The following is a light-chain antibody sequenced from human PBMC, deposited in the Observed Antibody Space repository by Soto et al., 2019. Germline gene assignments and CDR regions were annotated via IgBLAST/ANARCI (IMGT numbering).Light chain of an antibody. CDR1: NIGSKS. Sequence: SYELTQPPSVSVSPGQTARISCGGNNIGSKSVHWYQQKPGHAPVLVFYDDSDRPSGIPERFSGSNSGNTATLTTSRVEAGEEDDYYCQVWHSSSDHSWVFGGGTKVTVL. CDR3: QVWHSSSDHSWV. CDR2: DDS. V-gene: IGLV3-21*02. J-gene: IGLJ3*02.